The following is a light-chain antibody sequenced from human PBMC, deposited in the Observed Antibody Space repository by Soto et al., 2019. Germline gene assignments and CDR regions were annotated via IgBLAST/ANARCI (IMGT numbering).Light chain of an antibody. V-gene: IGLV2-14*01. CDR1: SSDFGGYNY. CDR3: SSYTSSRTLYV. CDR2: EVS. J-gene: IGLJ1*01. Sequence: XVLTQPASVSGXPGQSMTISCTGTSSDFGGYNYVSWHQQHPVKAPKLLIYEVSNRPSGVSNRFSGSKSGNTPSLNISGLKAEDEADYYCSSYTSSRTLYVFGTRTKVTV.